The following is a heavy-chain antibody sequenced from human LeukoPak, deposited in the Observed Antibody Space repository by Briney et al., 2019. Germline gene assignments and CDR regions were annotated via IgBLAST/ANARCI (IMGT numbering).Heavy chain of an antibody. CDR1: GFSFSSYS. CDR2: INHSGST. D-gene: IGHD2-2*01. J-gene: IGHJ5*02. V-gene: IGHV4-34*01. Sequence: GSLRLSCAASGFSFSSYSMNWVRQAPGKGLEWIGEINHSGSTNYNPSLKSRVTISVDTSKNQFSLKLSSVTAADTAVYYCARGERRYCSSTSCHGIDPWGQGTLVTVSS. CDR3: ARGERRYCSSTSCHGIDP.